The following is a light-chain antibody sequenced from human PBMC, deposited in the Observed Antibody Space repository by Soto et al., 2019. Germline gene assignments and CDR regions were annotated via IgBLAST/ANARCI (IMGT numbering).Light chain of an antibody. J-gene: IGKJ4*01. CDR2: AAS. CDR3: QQVKTYPIT. V-gene: IGKV1-9*01. Sequence: DIQLTQSPSFLSASVGDRVTSTCRASQDISSNLAWYQQKPGKAPKLLIYAASTLQSGGRSGFGGSGSGTEFTLTITSLQPEDFATYYCQQVKTYPITFGGGTKVEIK. CDR1: QDISSN.